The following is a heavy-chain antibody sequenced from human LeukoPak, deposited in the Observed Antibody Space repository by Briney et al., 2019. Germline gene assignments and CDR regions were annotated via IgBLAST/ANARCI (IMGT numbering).Heavy chain of an antibody. CDR2: INPSGGTT. V-gene: IGHV1-46*01. CDR3: ARHRYQLHGFDY. CDR1: GYTFAKFY. D-gene: IGHD2-2*01. J-gene: IGHJ4*02. Sequence: GASVKVSCKASGYTFAKFYIHWVRQAPGQGLEWMGIINPSGGTTSYAQKFQGRVSMTRDTSTSTVYMELSSLRSEDTAVYYCARHRYQLHGFDYWGQGTLVTVSS.